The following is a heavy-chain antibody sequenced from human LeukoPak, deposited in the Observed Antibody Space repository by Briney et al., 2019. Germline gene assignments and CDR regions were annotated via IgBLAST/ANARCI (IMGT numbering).Heavy chain of an antibody. CDR1: GFTFSNAW. CDR3: TTSRVRFLEWFDY. J-gene: IGHJ5*01. Sequence: GGSLRLSCAASGFTFSNAWMSWVRQAPGKGLEWVGRIKSKTDGGTTDYAAPVKGRFTISRDDSKNTLYLQMNSLKTEDTAVYYCTTSRVRFLEWFDYWGQGTLVTVSS. D-gene: IGHD3-3*01. CDR2: IKSKTDGGTT. V-gene: IGHV3-15*01.